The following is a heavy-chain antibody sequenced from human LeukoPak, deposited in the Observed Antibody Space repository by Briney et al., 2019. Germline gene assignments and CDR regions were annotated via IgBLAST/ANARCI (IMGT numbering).Heavy chain of an antibody. CDR2: IYYSGST. D-gene: IGHD4-11*01. CDR3: ARGPVRDYSNY. V-gene: IGHV4-31*03. Sequence: SETLSLTCTVSSGSISSGGYYWSWIRQHPGKGLEWIGYIYYSGSTYYNPSLKSRLTISLDTSKNQSSLKLSSVTAADTAVYYCARGPVRDYSNYWGQGTLVTVSS. CDR1: SGSISSGGYY. J-gene: IGHJ4*02.